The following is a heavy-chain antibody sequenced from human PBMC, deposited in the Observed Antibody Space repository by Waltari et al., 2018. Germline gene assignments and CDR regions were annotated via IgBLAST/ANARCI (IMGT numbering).Heavy chain of an antibody. D-gene: IGHD1-26*01. V-gene: IGHV4-4*07. CDR3: AREIDRGPGRWFDP. CDR2: VYTSGST. Sequence: QVQLQESGPGLVKPSETLSLTCTVSGGSISGYYWNWIRQPAGKGLEWIGRVYTSGSTNYKPSLKRRVTMSGDTSKNQCSLKLRSVTAADTAVYFCAREIDRGPGRWFDPWGQGTLVTVSS. J-gene: IGHJ5*02. CDR1: GGSISGYY.